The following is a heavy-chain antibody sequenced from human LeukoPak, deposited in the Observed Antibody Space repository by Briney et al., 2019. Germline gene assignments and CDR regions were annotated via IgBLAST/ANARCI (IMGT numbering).Heavy chain of an antibody. CDR2: ISYDGSNK. Sequence: AGGSLRLSCAASGFTFSSYAMHWVRQAPGKGLEWVAVISYDGSNKYYADSVKGRFTISRDNSKNTLYLQMNSLRAEDTAVYYCAESYDILTGYMFDYWGQGTLVTVSS. CDR3: AESYDILTGYMFDY. V-gene: IGHV3-30*04. CDR1: GFTFSSYA. J-gene: IGHJ4*02. D-gene: IGHD3-9*01.